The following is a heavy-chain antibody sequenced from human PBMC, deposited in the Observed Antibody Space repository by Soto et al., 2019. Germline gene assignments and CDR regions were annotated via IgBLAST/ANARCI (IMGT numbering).Heavy chain of an antibody. J-gene: IGHJ6*02. Sequence: QTGGSLRLSCAASGFTFSSYGMHWVRQAPGKGLEWVAVIWYDGSNKYYADSVKGRFTISRDNSKNTLYLQMNSLRAEDTAVYYCARGSSSSWYYYYYGMDVWGQGTTVTVSS. CDR2: IWYDGSNK. CDR3: ARGSSSSWYYYYYGMDV. D-gene: IGHD6-13*01. V-gene: IGHV3-33*01. CDR1: GFTFSSYG.